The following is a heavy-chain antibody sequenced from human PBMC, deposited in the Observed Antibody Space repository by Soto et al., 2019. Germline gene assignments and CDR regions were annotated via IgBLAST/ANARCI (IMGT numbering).Heavy chain of an antibody. D-gene: IGHD2-2*01. Sequence: ASVKVSCKASRYTFTGYYMHWVRQAPGQGLEWMGWINPNSGGTNYAQKFQGRVTMTRDTSISTAYMELSRLRSDDTAVYYCARDIVVVPAAPACFDYWGQGTLVTVSS. CDR3: ARDIVVVPAAPACFDY. V-gene: IGHV1-2*02. CDR1: RYTFTGYY. CDR2: INPNSGGT. J-gene: IGHJ4*02.